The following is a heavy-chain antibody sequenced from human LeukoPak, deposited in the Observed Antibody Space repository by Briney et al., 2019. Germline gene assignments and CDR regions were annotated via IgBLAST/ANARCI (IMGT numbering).Heavy chain of an antibody. CDR2: ILPIFGTA. V-gene: IGHV1-69*06. CDR1: GATFSSYA. Sequence: GSSVKLSCKASGATFSSYAISWVRQAPGQGLEWMGGILPIFGTANYAQKFQGRVTITADKSTSTGYMELSSLRSEDTAVYYCARVVIDFWSGLLRLPTDYYYYYMDVWGKGTTVTVSS. D-gene: IGHD3-3*01. CDR3: ARVVIDFWSGLLRLPTDYYYYYMDV. J-gene: IGHJ6*03.